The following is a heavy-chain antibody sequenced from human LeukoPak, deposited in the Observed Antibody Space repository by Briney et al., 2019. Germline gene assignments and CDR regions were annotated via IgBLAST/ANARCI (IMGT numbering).Heavy chain of an antibody. CDR3: AKDYYDSSGYDVFDI. D-gene: IGHD3-22*01. CDR1: GFTFSSYA. J-gene: IGHJ3*02. CDR2: ISGSGGST. V-gene: IGHV3-23*01. Sequence: GGSLRLSCAASGFTFSSYAMSWVRQAPGKGLEWVSAISGSGGSTYYADSVKGRFTISRDNSKNTLYLQMNSLRAEDTAVYYCAKDYYDSSGYDVFDIWGQGTMVTVPS.